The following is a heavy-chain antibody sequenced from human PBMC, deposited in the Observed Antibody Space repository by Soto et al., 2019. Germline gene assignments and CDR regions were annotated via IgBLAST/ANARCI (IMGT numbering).Heavy chain of an antibody. V-gene: IGHV3-33*01. CDR2: IWYDGSNK. D-gene: IGHD5-12*01. CDR3: ARGGDGYNFFDY. CDR1: GFTFSSYG. Sequence: QVQLVESGGGVVQPGRSLSLSCAASGFTFSSYGMHWVRQAPGKGLEWVAVIWYDGSNKYYADSVKGRFTISRDNSKNTLYLQMNSLRAEDTAVYYCARGGDGYNFFDYCGQGTLVTVSS. J-gene: IGHJ4*02.